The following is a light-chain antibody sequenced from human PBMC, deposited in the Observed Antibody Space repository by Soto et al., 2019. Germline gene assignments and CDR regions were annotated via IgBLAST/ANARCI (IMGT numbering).Light chain of an antibody. CDR2: GAS. V-gene: IGKV3D-20*02. Sequence: IVLTQSPGTLSFTPGESATLSCRASQSITNNYLAWYQQTPGQAPRLLIFGASSRAAGIPDRFSGSGSGTDFTLTISSLEPEDFAVYYCQQRTTWPRTFGQGAKVDI. J-gene: IGKJ1*01. CDR3: QQRTTWPRT. CDR1: QSITNNY.